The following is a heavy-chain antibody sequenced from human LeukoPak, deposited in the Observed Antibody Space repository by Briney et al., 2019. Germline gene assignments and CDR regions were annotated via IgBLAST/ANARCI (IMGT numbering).Heavy chain of an antibody. CDR1: GGTISSYY. J-gene: IGHJ4*02. D-gene: IGHD4-17*01. CDR2: FYYSGST. V-gene: IGHV4-59*08. CDR3: ARGFYGVPDY. Sequence: SGTLSLTCTVSGGTISSYYWSWIRQPPGKGLEWIGYFYYSGSTNYNPSLKTRVTISVDTSNNQFSLKLTSVTAADTAVYYCARGFYGVPDYWGQGTLVTVSS.